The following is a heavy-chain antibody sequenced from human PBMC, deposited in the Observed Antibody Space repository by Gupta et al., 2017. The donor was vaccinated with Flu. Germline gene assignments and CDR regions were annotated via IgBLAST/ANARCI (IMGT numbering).Heavy chain of an antibody. CDR3: AKEHSPDILTGYAVDY. J-gene: IGHJ4*02. D-gene: IGHD3-9*01. V-gene: IGHV3-9*01. CDR2: ISWNSGSI. Sequence: EVQLVESGGGLVQPGCSLTLYCAASGFTFGDYAMHWVRQAPGKGLEWGSGISWNSGSIGYADSVKGRFTISRDNAKNSLYLQMNSLRAEDTALYYCAKEHSPDILTGYAVDYWGQGTLVTVSS. CDR1: GFTFGDYA.